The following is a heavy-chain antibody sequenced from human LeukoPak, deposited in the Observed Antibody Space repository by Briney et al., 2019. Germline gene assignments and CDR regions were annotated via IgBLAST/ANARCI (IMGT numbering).Heavy chain of an antibody. J-gene: IGHJ5*02. D-gene: IGHD4-23*01. Sequence: GGSLRLSCAASGFTFSSHAMSWVRQAPGKGLEWFSAITDSGDGTYYPDSVKGRFTISRDKSSNTLYLQMNSLRVEDTAVYFCAKGPLTTVEPGSWDQGTLVTVSS. CDR2: ITDSGDGT. CDR1: GFTFSSHA. V-gene: IGHV3-23*01. CDR3: AKGPLTTVEPGS.